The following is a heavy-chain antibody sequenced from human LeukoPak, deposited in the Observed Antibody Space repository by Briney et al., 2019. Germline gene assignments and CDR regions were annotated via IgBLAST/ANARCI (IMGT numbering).Heavy chain of an antibody. CDR1: GYTFTGYY. J-gene: IGHJ4*02. CDR2: INPNSGGT. Sequence: ASVKVSCKASGYTFTGYYMHWVRQAPGRGLEWMGWINPNSGGTNYAQKFQGRATMTRDTSISTAYMELSRLRSDDTAVYYWARAGLLDRPDFWSGYCRYWGQGTLVTVSS. CDR3: ARAGLLDRPDFWSGYCRY. D-gene: IGHD3-3*01. V-gene: IGHV1-2*02.